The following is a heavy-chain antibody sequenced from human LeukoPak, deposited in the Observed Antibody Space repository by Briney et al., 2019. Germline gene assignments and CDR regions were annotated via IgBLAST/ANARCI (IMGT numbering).Heavy chain of an antibody. CDR3: ARRAYPGPYYDILGGMDV. V-gene: IGHV4-59*08. CDR2: IYYSGST. Sequence: SETLSLTCTVSGGSISSYYWSWIRQPPGKGLEWIGYIYYSGSTNYNPSLKSRVTISVDTSKNQFSLKLSSVTAADTAVYYCARRAYPGPYYDILGGMDVWGQGTTVTVSS. J-gene: IGHJ6*02. D-gene: IGHD3-9*01. CDR1: GGSISSYY.